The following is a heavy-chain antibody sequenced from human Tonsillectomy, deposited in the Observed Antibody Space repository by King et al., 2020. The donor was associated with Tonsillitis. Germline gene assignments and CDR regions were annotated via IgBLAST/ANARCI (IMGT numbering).Heavy chain of an antibody. CDR2: TYYRSKWYN. CDR3: ARDNGDYLYYCYGMDV. D-gene: IGHD4-17*01. CDR1: GDSVSSSSVA. J-gene: IGHJ6*02. Sequence: VQLQQSGPGLLKPSQTLSLTCAISGDSVSSSSVAWNWIRQSPSRGLEWLGRTYYRSKWYNDYAVSVKSRITINPDTSKNQFSLQLNSVTPEDTAVYYCARDNGDYLYYCYGMDVWGQGTTVTVSS. V-gene: IGHV6-1*01.